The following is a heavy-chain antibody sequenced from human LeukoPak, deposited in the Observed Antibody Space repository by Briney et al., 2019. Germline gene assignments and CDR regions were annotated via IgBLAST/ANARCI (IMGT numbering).Heavy chain of an antibody. J-gene: IGHJ3*02. D-gene: IGHD3-22*01. Sequence: SVKVSCKASGGAFSSYAISWVRQAPGQGLELMGGIIPIFGTANYAQKFQGRVTITADESTSTAYMELSSLRSEDTAVYYCARDIKRVGYYYDSSGYYSPYAFDIWGQGTMVTVSS. V-gene: IGHV1-69*13. CDR2: IIPIFGTA. CDR1: GGAFSSYA. CDR3: ARDIKRVGYYYDSSGYYSPYAFDI.